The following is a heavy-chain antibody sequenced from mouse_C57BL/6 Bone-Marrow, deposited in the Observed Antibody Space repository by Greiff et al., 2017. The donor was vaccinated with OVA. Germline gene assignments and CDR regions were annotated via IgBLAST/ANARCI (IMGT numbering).Heavy chain of an antibody. CDR1: GYAFSSYW. V-gene: IGHV1-80*01. Sequence: VQLQQSGAELVKPGASVKISCKASGYAFSSYWMNWVKQRPGKGLEWIGQIYPGDGDTNYNGKFKGKATLTADKSSSTAYMQLSSLTSEDSAVYFCARSTMVTPWYFDVWGTGTTVTVSS. D-gene: IGHD2-1*01. CDR3: ARSTMVTPWYFDV. CDR2: IYPGDGDT. J-gene: IGHJ1*03.